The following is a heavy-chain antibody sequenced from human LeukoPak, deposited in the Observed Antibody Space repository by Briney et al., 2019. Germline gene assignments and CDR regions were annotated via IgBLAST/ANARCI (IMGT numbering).Heavy chain of an antibody. CDR1: GGSISSYY. J-gene: IGHJ6*03. V-gene: IGHV4-4*07. D-gene: IGHD1-26*01. CDR2: IYTSGST. CDR3: ASHSGSYYANYYYMDV. Sequence: SETLSLTCTVSGGSISSYYWSWIRQPAGKGLEWIGRIYTSGSTNYNPSLKSRVTMSVDTSKNQFSLKLSSVTAADTAVYYCASHSGSYYANYYYMDVWGKGTTVTVSS.